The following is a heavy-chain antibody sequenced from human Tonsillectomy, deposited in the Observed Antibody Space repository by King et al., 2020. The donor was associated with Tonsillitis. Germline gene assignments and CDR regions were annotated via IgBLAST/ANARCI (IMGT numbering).Heavy chain of an antibody. D-gene: IGHD4-23*01. V-gene: IGHV3-30*04. J-gene: IGHJ6*02. CDR1: GFTFSSYA. CDR3: ARDFRANSPVDVYYGMDV. CDR2: ISYDGSNK. Sequence: QLVQSGGGVVQPGRSLRLSCAASGFTFSSYAMHWVRQAPGKGLEWVAVISYDGSNKYYADSVKGRFTISRDNSKNTLYLQMNSLRAEDTAVYYCARDFRANSPVDVYYGMDVWGQGTTVTVSS.